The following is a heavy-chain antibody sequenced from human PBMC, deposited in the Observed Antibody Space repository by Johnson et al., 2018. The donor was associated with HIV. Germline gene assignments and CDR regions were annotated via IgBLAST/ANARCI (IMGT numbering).Heavy chain of an antibody. V-gene: IGHV3-13*01. J-gene: IGHJ3*02. D-gene: IGHD6-13*01. Sequence: VQLVESGGGLVQPGGSLRLSCAASEFTFSNYDMHWVRQPTRKSLEWVSTIGPAGDTYYPGSLKGRFTISRANSKNTLYLQMNSLRAEDTAVYYCARSPRAAEGAFDIWGLGTMVTVSS. CDR3: ARSPRAAEGAFDI. CDR2: IGPAGDT. CDR1: EFTFSNYD.